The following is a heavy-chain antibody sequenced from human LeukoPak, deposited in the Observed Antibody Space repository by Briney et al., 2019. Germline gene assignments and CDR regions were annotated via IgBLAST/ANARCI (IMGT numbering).Heavy chain of an antibody. CDR1: GYTFTSYY. CDR3: ARYEPLLRYFQH. D-gene: IGHD3-16*01. J-gene: IGHJ1*01. Sequence: VASVKVSCKASGYTFTSYYIHWVRQAPGQGLEWMGIINPSGGNTNYTQKFQGRVTMTRDTSTSTVYMELSSLRSEDTAVYYCARYEPLLRYFQHWGQGTLVTVSS. CDR2: INPSGGNT. V-gene: IGHV1-46*01.